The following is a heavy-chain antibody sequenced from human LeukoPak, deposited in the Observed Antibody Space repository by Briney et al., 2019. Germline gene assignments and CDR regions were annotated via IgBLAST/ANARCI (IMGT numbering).Heavy chain of an antibody. CDR3: ARGLGYSYGYGDY. Sequence: LSLTCTVSGGSISNHYWSWVRQAPGKGLEWISYISSSSSTIYYADSVKGRFTISRDNAKNSLFLQMNSLRVEDTAVYYCARGLGYSYGYGDYWGQGTLVTVSS. V-gene: IGHV3-11*04. CDR2: ISSSSSTI. D-gene: IGHD5-18*01. J-gene: IGHJ4*02. CDR1: GGSISNHY.